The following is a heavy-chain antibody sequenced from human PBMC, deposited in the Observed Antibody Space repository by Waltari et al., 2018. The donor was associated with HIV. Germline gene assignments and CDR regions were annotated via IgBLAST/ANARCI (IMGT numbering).Heavy chain of an antibody. Sequence: QVQLQESGPGLVKPSETLSLTCTVSGGSITSYYWSWIRQPPGKGLEWIGYIYYSGSTNSNPALKSRVTISVDTSKNQFSLNVTSVTAADTAVYYCARGPTRYYFDNWGQGTLVTVSS. CDR2: IYYSGST. D-gene: IGHD2-2*01. J-gene: IGHJ4*02. CDR3: ARGPTRYYFDN. CDR1: GGSITSYY. V-gene: IGHV4-59*01.